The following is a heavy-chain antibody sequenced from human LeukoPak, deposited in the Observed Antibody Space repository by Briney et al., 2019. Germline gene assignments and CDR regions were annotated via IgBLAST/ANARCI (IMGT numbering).Heavy chain of an antibody. CDR1: GGSIGSYC. J-gene: IGHJ5*02. Sequence: PSETLSLTCTVSGGSIGSYCWSWIRQPAGKGLEWIGRIYTSGSTNYNPSLKSRVTMSVDTSKNQFSLKLSSVTAADTAVYYCARDRVSLIFDPWGQGTLVTVSS. D-gene: IGHD2-21*01. V-gene: IGHV4-4*07. CDR3: ARDRVSLIFDP. CDR2: IYTSGST.